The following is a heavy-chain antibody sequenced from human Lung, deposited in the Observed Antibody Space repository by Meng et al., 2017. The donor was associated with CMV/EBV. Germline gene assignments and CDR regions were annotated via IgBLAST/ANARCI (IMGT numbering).Heavy chain of an antibody. J-gene: IGHJ5*02. CDR3: AGVYSSSSPWFDP. Sequence: GDSVSSNSAAWNWIRQSPSRGLEWLGRTYYRSKWYNDYAVSVKSRITINPDTSKNQFSLQLNSVTPEDTAVYYCAGVYSSSSPWFDPWGQGTLVTVSS. CDR2: TYYRSKWYN. D-gene: IGHD6-6*01. CDR1: GDSVSSNSAA. V-gene: IGHV6-1*01.